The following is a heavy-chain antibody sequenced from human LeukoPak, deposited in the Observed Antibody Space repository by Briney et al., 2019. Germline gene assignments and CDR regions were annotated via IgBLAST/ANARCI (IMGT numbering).Heavy chain of an antibody. CDR2: IRIEPNSYAT. D-gene: IGHD6-13*01. V-gene: IGHV3-73*01. Sequence: GGSLRLSCAASGVTFSGSSIHWVRQASGKGLEWVGRIRIEPNSYATAYAASVNGRFTISRDDSKNTASLQMNSLKTEDTAVYYCTSATSNYSSSWYYYHGMDVWGQGTTVTVSS. CDR3: TSATSNYSSSWYYYHGMDV. CDR1: GVTFSGSS. J-gene: IGHJ6*02.